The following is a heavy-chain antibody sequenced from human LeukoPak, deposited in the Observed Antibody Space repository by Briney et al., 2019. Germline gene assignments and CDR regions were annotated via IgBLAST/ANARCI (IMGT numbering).Heavy chain of an antibody. Sequence: PGGSLRLSCAASGCTVSSNYMSWVRQAPGKGLKWVSVIYSGGSTYYADSVKGRFTISRDNSKNTLYLQMNSLRAEDTAVYYCAREYYYGSGSYSYNWFDPWGQGTLVTVSS. CDR1: GCTVSSNY. D-gene: IGHD3-10*01. J-gene: IGHJ5*02. CDR2: IYSGGST. CDR3: AREYYYGSGSYSYNWFDP. V-gene: IGHV3-53*01.